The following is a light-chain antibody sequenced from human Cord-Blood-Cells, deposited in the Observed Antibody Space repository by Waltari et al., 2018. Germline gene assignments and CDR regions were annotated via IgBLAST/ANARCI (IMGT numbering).Light chain of an antibody. CDR3: NSYDSSLSGV. CDR2: DNR. J-gene: IGLJ3*02. CDR1: SYNIGAGSD. V-gene: IGLV1-40*01. Sequence: QSVLTPPLSVSGAPGQRVTISFTGSSYNIGAGSDVNWYQQPPGTATKLIIYDNRNRPSGVSDRFSGSKSGTSATLAITGLQAEDEADYYCNSYDSSLSGVFGGGTNLTVL.